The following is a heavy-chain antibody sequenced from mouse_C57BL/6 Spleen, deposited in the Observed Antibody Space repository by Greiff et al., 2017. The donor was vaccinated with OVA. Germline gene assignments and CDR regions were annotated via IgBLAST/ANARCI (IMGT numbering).Heavy chain of an antibody. V-gene: IGHV1-22*01. D-gene: IGHD1-1*01. CDR2: INPNNGGT. Sequence: VHVKQSGPELVKHGASVKMSCKASGYTFTDYNLHWVKQSHGKSLEWIGYINPNNGGTSYNQKFKGKATLTVNKSSSTAYMELRSLTSEDSAVYYCARSLYYGSSYWYFDVWGTGTTVTVSS. CDR1: GYTFTDYN. CDR3: ARSLYYGSSYWYFDV. J-gene: IGHJ1*03.